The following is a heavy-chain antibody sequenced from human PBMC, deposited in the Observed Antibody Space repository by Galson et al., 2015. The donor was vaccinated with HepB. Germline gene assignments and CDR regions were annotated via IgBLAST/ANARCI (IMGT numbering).Heavy chain of an antibody. J-gene: IGHJ4*02. Sequence: SLRLSCAASGFTFDDYAMHWVWQAPGKGLEWVSGISWNSGSIGYADSVKGRFTISRDNAKNSLYLQMNSLRAEDTALYYCAKGGGGYSYGQIDYWGQGTLVTVSS. CDR3: AKGGGGYSYGQIDY. V-gene: IGHV3-9*01. CDR2: ISWNSGSI. CDR1: GFTFDDYA. D-gene: IGHD5-18*01.